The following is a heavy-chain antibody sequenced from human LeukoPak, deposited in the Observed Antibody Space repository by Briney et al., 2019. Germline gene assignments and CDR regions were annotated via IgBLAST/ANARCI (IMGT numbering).Heavy chain of an antibody. CDR2: IYYSGST. CDR1: GGSISSSSYY. Sequence: SESLCLSCTVSGGSISSSSYYWGWIRQPPGKGLEWIGSIYYSGSTYYNPSLKSRVTISVDTSKNQFSLKLSSVTAADTAVYYCARARIQLWFNYWGQGTLVTVSS. V-gene: IGHV4-39*07. D-gene: IGHD5-18*01. J-gene: IGHJ4*02. CDR3: ARARIQLWFNY.